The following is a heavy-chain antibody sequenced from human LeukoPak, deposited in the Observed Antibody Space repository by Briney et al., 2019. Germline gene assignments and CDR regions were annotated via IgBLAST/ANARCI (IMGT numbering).Heavy chain of an antibody. J-gene: IGHJ4*02. D-gene: IGHD5-12*01. CDR2: TYYNSQWSY. CDR3: AGRPWSGYEGSFDY. Sequence: SQTLSLTCAISGDSVSSNSISWNWFRQSPSRGLEWLGRTYYNSQWSYDYAVSLRSRLTINPDTSKNQISLQLNSVTPEDTVVYYCAGRPWSGYEGSFDYWGQGALVTISS. V-gene: IGHV6-1*01. CDR1: GDSVSSNSIS.